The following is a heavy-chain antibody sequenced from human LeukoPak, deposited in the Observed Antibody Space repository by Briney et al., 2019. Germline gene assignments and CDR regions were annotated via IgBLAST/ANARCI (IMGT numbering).Heavy chain of an antibody. Sequence: PSETLSLTRTVSGGSISSYYWSWIRQPPGNGLEWIGYIYYSGSTNYNPSLKSRVTISVDTSKNQFSLKLSSVTAADTAVYYCARAGRWLQLRVGAFDIWGQGTMVTVSS. CDR3: ARAGRWLQLRVGAFDI. CDR1: GGSISSYY. J-gene: IGHJ3*02. D-gene: IGHD5-24*01. CDR2: IYYSGST. V-gene: IGHV4-59*01.